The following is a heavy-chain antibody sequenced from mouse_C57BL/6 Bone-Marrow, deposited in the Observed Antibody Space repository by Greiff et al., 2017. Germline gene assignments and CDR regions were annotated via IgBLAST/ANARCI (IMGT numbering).Heavy chain of an antibody. J-gene: IGHJ2*01. D-gene: IGHD1-1*01. CDR2: INPSSGYT. CDR3: AITTVVAFDY. V-gene: IGHV1-4*01. CDR1: GYTFTSYA. Sequence: VQLQQSGAELARPGASVKMSCKASGYTFTSYAMHWVKQRPGPGLEWIGYINPSSGYTKYNQKFKDKATLTADKSSSTAYMQLSSLTSEDSAVYYCAITTVVAFDYWGQGTTLTVSS.